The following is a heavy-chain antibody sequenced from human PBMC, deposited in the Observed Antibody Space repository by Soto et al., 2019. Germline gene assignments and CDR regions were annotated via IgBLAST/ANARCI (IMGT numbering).Heavy chain of an antibody. V-gene: IGHV4-31*03. CDR2: IYYSGST. D-gene: IGHD2-21*01. J-gene: IGHJ6*02. CDR1: GGSISSDGYY. Sequence: QVQLQESGPGLVKPSQTLSLTCTVSGGSISSDGYYWSWIRQHPGKGLEWIGYIYYSGSTYYHPSLKSRVTISIDTSKNQLSLKLSSVTAADTAVYFCARVDWRYYGMDVWGQGTTVTVSS. CDR3: ARVDWRYYGMDV.